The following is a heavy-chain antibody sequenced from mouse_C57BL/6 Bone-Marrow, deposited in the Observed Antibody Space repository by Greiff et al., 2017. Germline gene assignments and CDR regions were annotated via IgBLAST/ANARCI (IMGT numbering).Heavy chain of an antibody. CDR3: ARRRDGYYIYYYAMDY. V-gene: IGHV1-50*01. J-gene: IGHJ4*01. Sequence: QVHVKQPGAELVKPGASVKLSCKASGYTFTSYWMQWVKQRPGQGLAWIGEIDPSDSYTNYNQKFKGKATLTVDTSSSTAYMQLSSLTSEDSAVYYCARRRDGYYIYYYAMDYWGQGTSVTVSS. CDR1: GYTFTSYW. D-gene: IGHD2-3*01. CDR2: IDPSDSYT.